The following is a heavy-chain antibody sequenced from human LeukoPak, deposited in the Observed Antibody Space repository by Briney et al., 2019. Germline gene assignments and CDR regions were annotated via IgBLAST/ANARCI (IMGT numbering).Heavy chain of an antibody. V-gene: IGHV4-34*01. J-gene: IGHJ5*02. Sequence: PSETLSLTCAVSGGSFSGFYWSWIRQPPGKGLKWIGEINHSGSTNYNPSLKSRVTISVDTPKNQFSLKLSSVTAADTAVYYCAMRARGRAEPFDPWRQGTLVTVSS. D-gene: IGHD1-14*01. CDR3: AMRARGRAEPFDP. CDR2: INHSGST. CDR1: GGSFSGFY.